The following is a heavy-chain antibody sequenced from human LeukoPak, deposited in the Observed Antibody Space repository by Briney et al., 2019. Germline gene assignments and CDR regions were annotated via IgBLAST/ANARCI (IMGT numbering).Heavy chain of an antibody. CDR2: ISSSCSYI. CDR1: GFTFSSYS. D-gene: IGHD4-17*01. V-gene: IGHV3-21*01. Sequence: PGGSLRLSCAASGFTFSSYSMNWVRQAPGKGLEWVSSISSSCSYIYYADSVKGRFTISRDNAKNSLYLQMNSLRAEDTAVYYCARGMTTVTTAAFDIWGQGTMVTVSS. J-gene: IGHJ3*02. CDR3: ARGMTTVTTAAFDI.